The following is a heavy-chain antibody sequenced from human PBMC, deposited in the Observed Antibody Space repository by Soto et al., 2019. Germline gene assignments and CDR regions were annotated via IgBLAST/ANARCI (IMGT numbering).Heavy chain of an antibody. D-gene: IGHD5-18*01. CDR1: GGTFSSYA. CDR2: IIPIFGTA. J-gene: IGHJ6*02. CDR3: AKVPWILPYYYVMDV. Sequence: QVQLVQSGAEVKKPGSSVTVSCKASGGTFSSYAISWVRQAPGQGLEWMGGIIPIFGTANYAQKFQGRVTITADESTRTAYMELSSLRSEDTAVYYCAKVPWILPYYYVMDVLGQGTKVTVSS. V-gene: IGHV1-69*01.